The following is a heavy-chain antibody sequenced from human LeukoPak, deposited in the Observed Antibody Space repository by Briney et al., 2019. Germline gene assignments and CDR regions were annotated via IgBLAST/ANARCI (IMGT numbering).Heavy chain of an antibody. CDR1: GFTFSSYA. CDR3: ARVWGFLNSYFDY. J-gene: IGHJ4*02. Sequence: QPGGSLRLSCAASGFTFSSYAMSWVRQAPGKGLEWVSAISGTGGRTYYADSVKGRFTISRDNSKNTLYLQMNSLRSDDTAVYYCARVWGFLNSYFDYWGQGTLVTVSS. D-gene: IGHD3-16*01. V-gene: IGHV3-23*01. CDR2: ISGTGGRT.